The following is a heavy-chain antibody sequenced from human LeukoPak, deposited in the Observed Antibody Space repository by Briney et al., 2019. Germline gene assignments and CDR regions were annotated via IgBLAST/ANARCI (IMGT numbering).Heavy chain of an antibody. CDR1: GFTFSSYA. CDR2: ISYDGSNK. D-gene: IGHD3-22*01. J-gene: IGHJ4*02. Sequence: PGGSLRLSCAASGFTFSSYAMHWVRQAPGKGLEWVAVISYDGSNKYYADSVKGRFTISRDNSKNTLYLQMNSLRAEDTAVYYCARSVGVVVTHWAQRFSSFDYWGQGTLVTVSS. CDR3: ARSVGVVVTHWAQRFSSFDY. V-gene: IGHV3-30-3*01.